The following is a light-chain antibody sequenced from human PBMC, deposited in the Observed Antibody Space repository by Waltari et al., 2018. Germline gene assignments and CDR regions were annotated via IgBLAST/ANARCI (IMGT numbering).Light chain of an antibody. CDR1: TRDISGHNY. V-gene: IGLV2-14*01. CDR2: DVS. Sequence: QSALTQPASVSGSPGQSITLSCTGTTRDISGHNYVSWYQRHPGKAPKLLIYDVSNRPSGVSNRFSGSKSGNTASLTISGLLAEDEADYYCSSYTITSTVVFGGGTKLTVL. CDR3: SSYTITSTVV. J-gene: IGLJ2*01.